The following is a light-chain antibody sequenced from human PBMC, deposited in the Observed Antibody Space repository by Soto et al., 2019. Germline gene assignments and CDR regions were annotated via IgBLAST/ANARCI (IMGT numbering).Light chain of an antibody. CDR1: PSVTNY. CDR3: QQHINWPLT. V-gene: IGKV3-11*01. CDR2: GAF. Sequence: EIVLTQSPATLSLSPGERATLSCRASPSVTNYLAWYQQKPGQAPRLLIYGAFNRATGIPARFSGSGSGTDFTLTISSLEPEDFALYYCQQHINWPLTFGGGTKVEIK. J-gene: IGKJ4*01.